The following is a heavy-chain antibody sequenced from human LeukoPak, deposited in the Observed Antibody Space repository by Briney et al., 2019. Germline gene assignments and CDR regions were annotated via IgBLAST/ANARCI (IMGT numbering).Heavy chain of an antibody. CDR2: IYFSGTT. J-gene: IGHJ4*02. D-gene: IGHD3-3*01. Sequence: KPSETLSLTCTVSGGSISSSSYYWGWIRQPPGKGLEWIGSIYFSGTTYYNPSLQSRVTISVDTAKNQFSLKVTSVTAADTAVYYCASSPTYDFWSGYPGGTFDYWGQGTLVTVSS. V-gene: IGHV4-39*07. CDR3: ASSPTYDFWSGYPGGTFDY. CDR1: GGSISSSSYY.